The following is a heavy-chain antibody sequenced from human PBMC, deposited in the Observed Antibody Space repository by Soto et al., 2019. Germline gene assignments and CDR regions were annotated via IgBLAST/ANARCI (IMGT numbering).Heavy chain of an antibody. J-gene: IGHJ4*02. CDR2: MNPNTGNS. V-gene: IGHV1-8*01. CDR3: ARRAETNVLNVFGADKYYFDF. Sequence: ASVKVSCKASGYTFTSYDIYWVRQATGQGLEWMGWMNPNTGNSGYAQKFQGRVTMTSDTSISTAHMELSSLRSEDTAVYYCARRAETNVLNVFGADKYYFDFWWQGILVTVS. D-gene: IGHD3-3*01. CDR1: GYTFTSYD.